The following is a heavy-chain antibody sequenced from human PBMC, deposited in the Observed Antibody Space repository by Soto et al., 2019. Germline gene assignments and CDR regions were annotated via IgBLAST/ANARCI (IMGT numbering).Heavy chain of an antibody. Sequence: PWGSLRLSCEASGFTFTRYSMNWVRQAPGKGLEWVSSISSTTNYIYYGDSMKGRFTISRDNAKNSLYLEMNSLRAEDTAVYYCARESEDLTSNFDYWGQGTLVTVSS. CDR3: ARESEDLTSNFDY. CDR1: GFTFTRYS. V-gene: IGHV3-21*06. J-gene: IGHJ4*02. CDR2: ISSTTNYI.